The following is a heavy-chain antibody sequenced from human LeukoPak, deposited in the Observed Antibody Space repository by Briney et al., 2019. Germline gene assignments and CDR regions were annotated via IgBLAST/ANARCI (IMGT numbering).Heavy chain of an antibody. J-gene: IGHJ6*03. V-gene: IGHV3-21*01. CDR3: ARIGSGRFYYYMDV. D-gene: IGHD3-10*01. CDR1: GFSFNDYS. Sequence: SGGSLRLSCAASGFSFNDYSMSWVRQAPGKGLEWVSSITSGSTFIYYAVSVRGRSTISRDNAKNSLYLQMNSLRAEDTAVYYCARIGSGRFYYYMDVWGKGTTVTVSS. CDR2: ITSGSTFI.